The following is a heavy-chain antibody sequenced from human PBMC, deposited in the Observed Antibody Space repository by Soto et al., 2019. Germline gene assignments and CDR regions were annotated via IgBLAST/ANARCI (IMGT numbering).Heavy chain of an antibody. V-gene: IGHV3-7*05. Sequence: EVQLEESGGDLVQPGGSLRLSCAASGFTLSAYWMTWVRQAPGKGLEWVANINRDGSKKSYLDSVRGRFTISRDNVGNSLYLQMDSLRAADTALYYCARDVSPGSSSLYLDAFEIWGQGTMVTVSS. CDR1: GFTLSAYW. CDR3: ARDVSPGSSSLYLDAFEI. D-gene: IGHD6-13*01. CDR2: INRDGSKK. J-gene: IGHJ3*02.